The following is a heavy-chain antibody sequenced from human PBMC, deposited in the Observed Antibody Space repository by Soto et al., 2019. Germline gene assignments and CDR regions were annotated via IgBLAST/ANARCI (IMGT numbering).Heavy chain of an antibody. D-gene: IGHD6-19*01. CDR1: GGTFSSYA. CDR2: IIPIFGTA. CDR3: ARVGEEQWLVVWFDP. Sequence: SVKVSCKASGGTFSSYAISWVRQAPGQGLEWMGGIIPIFGTANYAQKFQGRATITADESTSTAYMELSSLRSEDTAVYYCARVGEEQWLVVWFDPWGQGTLATVSA. V-gene: IGHV1-69*13. J-gene: IGHJ5*02.